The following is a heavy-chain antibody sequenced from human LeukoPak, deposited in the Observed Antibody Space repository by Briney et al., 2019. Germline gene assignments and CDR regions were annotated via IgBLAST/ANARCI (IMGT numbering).Heavy chain of an antibody. Sequence: PGGSLRLSCAASGFTFSSYAMSWVRQAPGKGLEWVSAIIGIGGSTNYADSVKGRFTISRDNSKNTLYLQMNSLRAEDTAVYYCAKDIYPGIAAAGTEAFDIWGQGTMVTVSS. CDR2: IIGIGGST. V-gene: IGHV3-23*01. J-gene: IGHJ3*02. D-gene: IGHD6-13*01. CDR3: AKDIYPGIAAAGTEAFDI. CDR1: GFTFSSYA.